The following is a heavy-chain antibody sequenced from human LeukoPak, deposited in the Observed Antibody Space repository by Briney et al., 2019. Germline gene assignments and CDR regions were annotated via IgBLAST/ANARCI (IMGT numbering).Heavy chain of an antibody. Sequence: PGGSLRLSCAASGFTFSSYAMSWVRQAPGKGLEWVSAICVIGGSTYYADSVKGRFTISRDNSKTTLYLQMNSLSPEDTAVSYCEKAVYYDFWSGSFFDYWGQGTLVTVSS. V-gene: IGHV3-23*01. J-gene: IGHJ4*02. CDR2: ICVIGGST. CDR1: GFTFSSYA. D-gene: IGHD3-3*01. CDR3: EKAVYYDFWSGSFFDY.